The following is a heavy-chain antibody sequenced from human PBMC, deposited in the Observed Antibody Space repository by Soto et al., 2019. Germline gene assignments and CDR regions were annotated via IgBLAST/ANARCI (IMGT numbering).Heavy chain of an antibody. D-gene: IGHD2-2*01. CDR1: GYTFTSYA. CDR3: ARGRGYCSSTSCLKSNWFDP. Sequence: ASVKVSCKASGYTFTSYAMHWVRQAPGQRLEWMGWINAGNGNTKYSQKFQGRVTITRDTSASTAYMELSSLRSEDTAVYYCARGRGYCSSTSCLKSNWFDPWGQGTLVTVYS. CDR2: INAGNGNT. V-gene: IGHV1-3*01. J-gene: IGHJ5*02.